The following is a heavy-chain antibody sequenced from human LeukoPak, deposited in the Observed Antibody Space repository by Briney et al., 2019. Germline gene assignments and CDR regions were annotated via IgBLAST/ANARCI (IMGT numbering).Heavy chain of an antibody. CDR3: ARVSDVLRFLEWAYVDY. Sequence: SSQTLSLTCTVSGGSISSGDYYWSWIRQPPGKGLEWIGYIYYSGSTYYNPSLKSRVTMSVDTSKNQFSLKLSSVTAADTAVYYCARVSDVLRFLEWAYVDYWGQGTLVTVSS. V-gene: IGHV4-30-4*08. D-gene: IGHD3-3*01. J-gene: IGHJ4*02. CDR2: IYYSGST. CDR1: GGSISSGDYY.